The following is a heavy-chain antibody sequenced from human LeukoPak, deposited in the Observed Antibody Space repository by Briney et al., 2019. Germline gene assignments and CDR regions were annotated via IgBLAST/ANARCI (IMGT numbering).Heavy chain of an antibody. V-gene: IGHV3-7*01. Sequence: GGSLRLSCAASGITVSSYWMSWVRQAPAKGLQWVANIKQDGGEKYYVDSVKGRFTISRDNSKNTLYLQMNSLRAEDTAVYYCARKVYGSGSYYNDYWGQGTLVTVSS. D-gene: IGHD3-10*01. CDR3: ARKVYGSGSYYNDY. CDR1: GITVSSYW. J-gene: IGHJ4*02. CDR2: IKQDGGEK.